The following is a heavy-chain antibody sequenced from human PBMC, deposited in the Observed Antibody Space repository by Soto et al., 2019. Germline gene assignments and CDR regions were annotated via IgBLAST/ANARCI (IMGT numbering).Heavy chain of an antibody. CDR2: IYYSGST. J-gene: IGHJ6*02. D-gene: IGHD3-10*01. CDR1: GGSISSSSYY. Sequence: SETLSLTCTLSGGSISSSSYYWGWIRQPPGKGLEWIGSIYYSGSTYYNPSLKSRVTISVDTSKNQFSLKLSSVTAADTAVYYCARLRVVSDGNYYYGMDVWGQGTTVTVSS. V-gene: IGHV4-39*01. CDR3: ARLRVVSDGNYYYGMDV.